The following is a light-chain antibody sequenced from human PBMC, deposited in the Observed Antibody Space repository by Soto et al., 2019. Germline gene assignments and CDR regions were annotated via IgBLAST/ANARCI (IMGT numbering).Light chain of an antibody. V-gene: IGLV1-40*01. CDR3: QAYDRSLRAYV. CDR2: GNT. CDR1: SSNIGAGYD. J-gene: IGLJ1*01. Sequence: QSVLTQPPSVYGAPGQRVTISCTGTSSNIGAGYDVHWYQHLPGTAPKLLIYGNTIRPSGVPDRFSGSKSGTSASLAITGLQAEDEADYYCQAYDRSLRAYVFGTGTKLTVL.